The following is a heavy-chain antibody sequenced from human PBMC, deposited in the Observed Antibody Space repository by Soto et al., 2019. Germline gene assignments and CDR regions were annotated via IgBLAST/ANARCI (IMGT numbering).Heavy chain of an antibody. CDR2: VIPTLATA. CDR3: ASDYGEIDAFDI. Sequence: QVQLVQSGAEVKKPGSSVKVSCKTSGGPFNNHAINWVRQAPGQGLEWVGLVIPTLATADYAQKFQGRVTMTADEVTNTAYMALSRLRSDDTGVYYCASDYGEIDAFDIWGRGTLVTVSS. V-gene: IGHV1-69*01. CDR1: GGPFNNHA. J-gene: IGHJ3*02. D-gene: IGHD4-17*01.